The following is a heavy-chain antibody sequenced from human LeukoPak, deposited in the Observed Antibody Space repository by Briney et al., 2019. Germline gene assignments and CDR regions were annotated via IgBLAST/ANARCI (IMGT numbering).Heavy chain of an antibody. CDR2: INHSGST. J-gene: IGHJ4*02. CDR1: GGAFSGYY. CDR3: ARGPRRAERGGCVLVH. Sequence: SETLSLTCAVYGGAFSGYYWSWIRQPPGKGLEWIGEINHSGSTNYNPSLKSRVTISVDTSKNQFSLKLSPVTAADTAVYYCARGPRRAERGGCVLVHWGQGTLVTVSS. V-gene: IGHV4-34*01. D-gene: IGHD3-10*01.